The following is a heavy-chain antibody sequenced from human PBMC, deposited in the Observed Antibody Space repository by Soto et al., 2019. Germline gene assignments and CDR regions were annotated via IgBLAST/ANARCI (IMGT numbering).Heavy chain of an antibody. V-gene: IGHV3-21*01. Sequence: GGSLRLSCVASGFTFSNYNMNWVRLAPGKGLEWVSHISGSSVYIHYADSVKGRFTISRDNAKNSVYLQMDSLRAEDTAVYYCAREGALKPFSSWGRGALVTVSS. J-gene: IGHJ5*02. CDR2: ISGSSVYI. CDR3: AREGALKPFSS. CDR1: GFTFSNYN.